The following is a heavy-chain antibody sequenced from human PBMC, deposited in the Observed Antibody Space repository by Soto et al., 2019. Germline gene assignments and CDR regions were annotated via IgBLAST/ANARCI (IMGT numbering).Heavy chain of an antibody. CDR3: ARGAIGRLAVPDY. V-gene: IGHV1-8*01. J-gene: IGHJ4*02. Sequence: ASVKVCCKASGYSFTSYDINSVRQATGQGVEWMGWMNPNSGNTGYAQKFQGRVTMTRNTSISTAYMELSSLRSEDTAVYYCARGAIGRLAVPDYWGQGTLVTVSS. D-gene: IGHD6-19*01. CDR2: MNPNSGNT. CDR1: GYSFTSYD.